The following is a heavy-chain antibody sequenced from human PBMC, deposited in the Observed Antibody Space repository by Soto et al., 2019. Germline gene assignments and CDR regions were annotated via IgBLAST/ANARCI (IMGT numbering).Heavy chain of an antibody. V-gene: IGHV4-4*07. D-gene: IGHD1-1*01. J-gene: IGHJ4*02. CDR1: GGSISSYY. CDR2: IYTSGST. Sequence: TSETLSLTCTVSGGSISSYYWGWIRQPAGKGLEWIGRIYTSGSTNYNPSLKSRVTMSVDTSKNQFSLKLSSVTAADTAVYYCARDLTTTGTDYWGQGTLVTVSS. CDR3: ARDLTTTGTDY.